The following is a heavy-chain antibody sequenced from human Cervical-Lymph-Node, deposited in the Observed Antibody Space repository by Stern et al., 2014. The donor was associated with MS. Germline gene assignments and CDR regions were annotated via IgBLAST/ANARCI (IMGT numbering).Heavy chain of an antibody. CDR2: ISSSSSYI. Sequence: VQLVESGGGLVKPGGSLRLSCAASGFTFSSYSMNWVRQAPGKGLEWVSSISSSSSYIYYADSVKGRFTISRDNAKNSLYLQMNSLRAEDTAVYYCARDTGWLHIFVYWGQGTLVTVSS. CDR3: ARDTGWLHIFVY. V-gene: IGHV3-21*01. J-gene: IGHJ4*02. CDR1: GFTFSSYS. D-gene: IGHD5-24*01.